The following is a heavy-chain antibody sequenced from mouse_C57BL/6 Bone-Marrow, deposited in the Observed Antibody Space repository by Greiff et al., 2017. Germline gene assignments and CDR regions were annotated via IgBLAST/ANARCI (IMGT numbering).Heavy chain of an antibody. V-gene: IGHV1-82*01. CDR3: DMCGSIFYWYFDV. D-gene: IGHD1-1*01. Sequence: VQLQQSGPELVKPGASVKISCKASGYAFSSSWMNWVKQRPGKGLEWIGRIYPGDGDTNYNGKFKGKATLTADKSSSTAYMQLISLTSEDSAVYVCDMCGSIFYWYFDVWGTGTTVTVSS. J-gene: IGHJ1*03. CDR1: GYAFSSSW. CDR2: IYPGDGDT.